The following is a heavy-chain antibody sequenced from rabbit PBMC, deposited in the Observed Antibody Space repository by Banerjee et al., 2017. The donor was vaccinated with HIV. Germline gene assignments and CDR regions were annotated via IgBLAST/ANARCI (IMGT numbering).Heavy chain of an antibody. Sequence: QSLEESGGDLVKPGASLTLTCIASGFSFSSSYWICWVRQAPGKGLEWIACIYGGSSGSTYYASWAKGRFTISKTSSTTVTLQMTSLTAADTATYFCGRDRDGDAGYGSLDLWGQGTLVTVS. CDR3: GRDRDGDAGYGSLDL. CDR2: IYGGSSGST. V-gene: IGHV1S40*01. D-gene: IGHD6-1*01. CDR1: GFSFSSSYW. J-gene: IGHJ4*01.